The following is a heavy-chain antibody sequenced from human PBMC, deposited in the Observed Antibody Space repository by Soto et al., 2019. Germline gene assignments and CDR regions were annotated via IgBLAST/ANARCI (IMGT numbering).Heavy chain of an antibody. CDR2: IYYTGNT. CDR3: AREPGYSSGWWDY. V-gene: IGHV4-59*01. Sequence: SETLSLTCSVSGGSMSSYYWTWIRQPPGKGLEWIGYIYYTGNTNYNPSLKSRVTISVDTSKNQFSLKLSSVTAADTAVYYCAREPGYSSGWWDYWGQGTLVTVSS. CDR1: GGSMSSYY. D-gene: IGHD6-19*01. J-gene: IGHJ4*02.